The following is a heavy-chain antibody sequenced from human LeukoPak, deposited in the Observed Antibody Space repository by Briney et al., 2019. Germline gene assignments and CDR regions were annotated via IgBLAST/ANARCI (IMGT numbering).Heavy chain of an antibody. V-gene: IGHV4-4*07. Sequence: PSETLSLTCSVSGGSISSYFWSWIRQPAGKGLEWIGRIYPSGSTNCNPSLKSRVTMSLDTSKSQFSLKLSSVIAADTAVYYCARLGYTYGYAFDAWGQGTLVTVSS. CDR1: GGSISSYF. D-gene: IGHD5-18*01. CDR3: ARLGYTYGYAFDA. J-gene: IGHJ4*02. CDR2: IYPSGST.